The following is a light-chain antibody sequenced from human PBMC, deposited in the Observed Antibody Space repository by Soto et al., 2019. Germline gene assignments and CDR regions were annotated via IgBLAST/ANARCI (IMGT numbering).Light chain of an antibody. CDR3: QQYGSSPWT. CDR2: DAS. CDR1: QSVSSSY. V-gene: IGKV3-20*01. J-gene: IGKJ1*01. Sequence: EIVLTQSPCTLSLSPGERATLSCRASQSVSSSYLAWYQQKPGQAPRLLMSDASSRATGIPDRFSGSGSGTDFTLTISRLEPEDFAVYYCQQYGSSPWTFGQGTKVDIK.